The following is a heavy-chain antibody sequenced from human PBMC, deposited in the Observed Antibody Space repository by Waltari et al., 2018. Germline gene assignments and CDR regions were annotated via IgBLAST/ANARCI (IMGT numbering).Heavy chain of an antibody. CDR2: ISSSSSYI. CDR1: GFTFSSYS. D-gene: IGHD1-26*01. J-gene: IGHJ6*02. CDR3: ARDVPDYPVKWDYYGMDV. V-gene: IGHV3-21*01. Sequence: EVQLVESGGGLVKPGGSLRLSCAASGFTFSSYSMNWARQAPGKGLEWVSSISSSSSYIYYADSVKGRFTISRDNAKNSLYLQMNSLRAEDTAVYYCARDVPDYPVKWDYYGMDVWGQGTTVTVSS.